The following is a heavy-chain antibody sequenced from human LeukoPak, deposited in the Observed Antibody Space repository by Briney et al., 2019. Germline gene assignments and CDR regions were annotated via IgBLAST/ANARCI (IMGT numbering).Heavy chain of an antibody. V-gene: IGHV3-53*01. CDR3: ARESNTGCHFDY. CDR1: GFTISSSY. D-gene: IGHD2-2*01. Sequence: GGSLRLSCAASGFTISSSYMSWLRQAPGKGLEWVSVIYRGDKTYYADSVKGRFTISRDNSRNTLYLQLNSLRAEDTAIYYCARESNTGCHFDYWGQGTLVTVSS. J-gene: IGHJ4*02. CDR2: IYRGDKT.